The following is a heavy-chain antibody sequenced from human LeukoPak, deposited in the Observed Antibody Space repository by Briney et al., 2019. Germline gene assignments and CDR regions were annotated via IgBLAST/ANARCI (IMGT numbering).Heavy chain of an antibody. CDR3: ARGVVGGPGPHYYYPLGV. CDR2: ISYDGSNK. J-gene: IGHJ6*02. Sequence: GGSLRLSCAASAFPFSSYAMHWVRQPPGKGLDWVAHISYDGSNKYYADSVKGRFTISRDNSKNTLYLEMSSLRAEDTAVYYCARGVVGGPGPHYYYPLGVWGQGTTVSVSS. CDR1: AFPFSSYA. D-gene: IGHD4-23*01. V-gene: IGHV3-30-3*01.